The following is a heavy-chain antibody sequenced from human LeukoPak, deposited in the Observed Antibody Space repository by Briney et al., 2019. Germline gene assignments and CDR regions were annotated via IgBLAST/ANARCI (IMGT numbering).Heavy chain of an antibody. J-gene: IGHJ4*02. Sequence: GGSLRLSCAASGFTFTNYAMTWVRHTPGKGLEWVSGIGGSSGRTYYADSVKGRFTISRDNSQNTLYLQMNTLRAEDTATYYCARVMIVGVVTSSLDYWGQGTLVTVSS. V-gene: IGHV3-23*01. CDR3: ARVMIVGVVTSSLDY. CDR2: IGGSSGRT. D-gene: IGHD3-22*01. CDR1: GFTFTNYA.